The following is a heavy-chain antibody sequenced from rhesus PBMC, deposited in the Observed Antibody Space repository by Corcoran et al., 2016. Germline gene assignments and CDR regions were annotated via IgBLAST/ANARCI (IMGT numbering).Heavy chain of an antibody. CDR2: ISGSGGST. J-gene: IGHJ2*01. D-gene: IGHD3-34*01. Sequence: QLQLQESGPGLVKPSATLSLTCAVSVGSVCCCYRWGWLRQPPGKGLEWIGRISGSGGSTSYNPSLTSRVTISTDTSKNQFSLKVSSVTAADTAVYYCARDLGSYWYFDLWGPGTPITISS. CDR3: ARDLGSYWYFDL. CDR1: VGSVCCCYR. V-gene: IGHV4-57*01.